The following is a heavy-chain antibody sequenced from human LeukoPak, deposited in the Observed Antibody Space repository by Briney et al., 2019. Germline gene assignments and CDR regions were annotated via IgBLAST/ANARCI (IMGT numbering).Heavy chain of an antibody. J-gene: IGHJ4*02. V-gene: IGHV3-23*01. D-gene: IGHD2-2*01. CDR3: AKDMYHRSQTLFDY. CDR1: GFTFSSYA. Sequence: GGSLRLSCAASGFTFSSYAMSWVRQAPGKGLEWVSAISGSGGSTYYADSVKGRFTISRDNPKNTLYLQMNSLRAEDTAVYYCAKDMYHRSQTLFDYWGQGTLVTVSS. CDR2: ISGSGGST.